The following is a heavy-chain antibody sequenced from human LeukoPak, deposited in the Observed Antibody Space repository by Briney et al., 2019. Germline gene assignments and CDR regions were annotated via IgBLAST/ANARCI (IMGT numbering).Heavy chain of an antibody. J-gene: IGHJ5*02. D-gene: IGHD3-10*01. CDR1: GFTVSSNC. CDR3: ARDQGRIFDP. Sequence: GGSLRLSCAASGFTVSSNCMSWVRQAPGKGLEWVSSISSSSSYIYYADSVKGRFTISRDNAKNSLYLQMNSLRAEDTAVYYCARDQGRIFDPWGQGTLVTVSS. CDR2: ISSSSSYI. V-gene: IGHV3-21*01.